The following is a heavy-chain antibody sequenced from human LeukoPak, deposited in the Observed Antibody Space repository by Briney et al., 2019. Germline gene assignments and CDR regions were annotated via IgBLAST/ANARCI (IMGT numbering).Heavy chain of an antibody. CDR3: ARGGSIAAAARFDP. V-gene: IGHV4-38-2*02. J-gene: IGHJ5*02. D-gene: IGHD6-13*01. Sequence: SETLSLTCTVSCYSISSGYYWGWIRQPPGKGLEWIGSIYHSGSTYYNPPLKSRVTISVDTSKNQFSLKLSSVTAADTAVYYCARGGSIAAAARFDPWGQGTLVTVSS. CDR2: IYHSGST. CDR1: CYSISSGYY.